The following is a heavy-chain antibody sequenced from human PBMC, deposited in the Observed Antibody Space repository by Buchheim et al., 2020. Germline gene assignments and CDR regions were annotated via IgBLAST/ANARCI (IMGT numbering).Heavy chain of an antibody. D-gene: IGHD5-18*01. Sequence: QVQLVESGGGVVQPGRSLRLSCAASGFTFSSYGMHWVRQAPGKGLEWVAVISYDGSNKYYADSVKGRFTISRDNSKNTLYLQMNSLRAEDTAVYYCANFRGRYSYGYYFDYWGQGTL. CDR1: GFTFSSYG. V-gene: IGHV3-30*18. CDR3: ANFRGRYSYGYYFDY. J-gene: IGHJ4*02. CDR2: ISYDGSNK.